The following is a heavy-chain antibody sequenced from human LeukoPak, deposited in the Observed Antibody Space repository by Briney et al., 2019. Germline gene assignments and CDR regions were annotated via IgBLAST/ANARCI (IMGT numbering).Heavy chain of an antibody. D-gene: IGHD3-22*01. CDR1: GFTFSTYW. CDR2: IKSDGST. V-gene: IGHV3-74*01. J-gene: IGHJ1*01. CDR3: ARAPSEIGGYYPEYFRH. Sequence: PGGSLRLSCAPSGFTFSTYWMHWVRQAPGKGLVWVSRIKSDGSTNYADSVKGRFTISRDNAKNTVSLQMNSLRPEDTGVYYCARAPSEIGGYYPEYFRHWGQGTLVTVSS.